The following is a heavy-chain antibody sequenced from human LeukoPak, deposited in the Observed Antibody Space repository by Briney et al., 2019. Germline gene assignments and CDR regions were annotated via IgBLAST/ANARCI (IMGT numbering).Heavy chain of an antibody. J-gene: IGHJ4*02. CDR3: AREGGFYRPLDY. D-gene: IGHD3-3*01. CDR1: GGSISSYY. Sequence: SETLSLTCTVSGGSISSYYWSWIRQPPGKGLEWIGEVHLDGRTNYNPSLESRLTMSVDVSENQVSLKLTSVTAADTAVYYCAREGGFYRPLDYSGQGTLVTVSS. CDR2: VHLDGRT. V-gene: IGHV4-59*12.